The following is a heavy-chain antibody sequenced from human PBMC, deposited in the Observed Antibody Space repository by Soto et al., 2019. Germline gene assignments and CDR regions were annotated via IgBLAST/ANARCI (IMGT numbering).Heavy chain of an antibody. CDR2: INHSGST. D-gene: IGHD6-19*01. V-gene: IGHV4-34*01. Sequence: SSETLSLTCAVYGGSFSGYYWSWIRQPPGKGLEWIGEINHSGSTNYNPSLKSRVTISVDTSKNQFSLKLSSVTAADTAVYYCARGESIAVAVPGINWFDPWGQGTLVTVSS. CDR3: ARGESIAVAVPGINWFDP. CDR1: GGSFSGYY. J-gene: IGHJ5*02.